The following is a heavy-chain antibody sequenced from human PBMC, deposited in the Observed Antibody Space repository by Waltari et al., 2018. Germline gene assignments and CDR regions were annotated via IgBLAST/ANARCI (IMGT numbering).Heavy chain of an antibody. V-gene: IGHV1-69*05. CDR1: GGTFSSYA. CDR3: ARGGRIAVAGPIRGFDP. CDR2: IIPIFGTA. J-gene: IGHJ5*02. D-gene: IGHD6-19*01. Sequence: QVQLVQSGAEVKKPGSSVKVSCKASGGTFSSYAISWVRQAPGQGLEWMGGIIPIFGTANYAQKFQGRVTITTDESTSTAYMELSSLRSEDTAVYYCARGGRIAVAGPIRGFDPWGQGTLVTVSS.